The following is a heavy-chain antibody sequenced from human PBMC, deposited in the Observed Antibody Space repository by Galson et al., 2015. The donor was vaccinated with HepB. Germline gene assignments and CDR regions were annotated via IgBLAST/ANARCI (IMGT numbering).Heavy chain of an antibody. CDR3: ARGGTWDTAMVTGGWYYYYGMDV. CDR2: IYSGGST. Sequence: SLRLSCAASGFTVSSNYMSWVRQAPGKGLEWVSVIYSGGSTYYADSVKGRFTISRDNSKNTLYLQMNSLRAEDTAVYYCARGGTWDTAMVTGGWYYYYGMDVWGQGTTVTVSS. CDR1: GFTVSSNY. J-gene: IGHJ6*02. D-gene: IGHD5-18*01. V-gene: IGHV3-53*01.